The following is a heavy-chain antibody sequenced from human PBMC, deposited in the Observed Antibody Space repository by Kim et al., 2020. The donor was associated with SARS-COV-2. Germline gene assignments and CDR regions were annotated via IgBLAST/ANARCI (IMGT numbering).Heavy chain of an antibody. J-gene: IGHJ4*02. D-gene: IGHD2-21*02. Sequence: GGSLRLSCAAAGFTVSDHYLTWVRQAPGKVLEWISMIHTDGTTYYADSVMGRFTISRDTSKNTLYLQMNNLRAEDTAVYYCRRGHWGDSPSWGQGTRITISS. V-gene: IGHV3-53*01. CDR1: GFTVSDHY. CDR3: RRGHWGDSPS. CDR2: IHTDGTT.